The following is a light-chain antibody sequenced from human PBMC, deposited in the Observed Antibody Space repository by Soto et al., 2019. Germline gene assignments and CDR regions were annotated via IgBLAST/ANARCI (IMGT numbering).Light chain of an antibody. V-gene: IGKV3-15*01. CDR3: QHYNSWPYS. Sequence: EIVMTQSPATQSVSPGERATLSCTASESISTNLAWYQHQPGQAPMLLIYGASTRATGVPPRFSGSGSGTEFTLAISSLQSEDFAVYYCQHYNSWPYSFGQGTKLDVK. CDR1: ESISTN. J-gene: IGKJ2*03. CDR2: GAS.